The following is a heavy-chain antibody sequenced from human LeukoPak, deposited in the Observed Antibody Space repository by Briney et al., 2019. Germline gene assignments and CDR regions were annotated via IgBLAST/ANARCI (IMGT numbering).Heavy chain of an antibody. J-gene: IGHJ4*02. Sequence: GGSLRLSCVASGFSFNNYAMNWVRQAPGKGLEWVSLIIGSSGSTFYADSVKGRFTFSRDKSKNTLYLQMNSLRAEDTAVYYCAKGAYDYIEIAYFDYWGQGSLVTVSS. D-gene: IGHD5-12*01. CDR2: IIGSSGST. CDR1: GFSFNNYA. V-gene: IGHV3-23*01. CDR3: AKGAYDYIEIAYFDY.